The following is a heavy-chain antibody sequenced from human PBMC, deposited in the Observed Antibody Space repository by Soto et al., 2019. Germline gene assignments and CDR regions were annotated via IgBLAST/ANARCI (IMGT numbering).Heavy chain of an antibody. J-gene: IGHJ6*02. CDR3: AKAYFDFWSGSHYYQYGMDV. Sequence: MQVVESGGGVVQPGRSLRLSCAASGFTFSDYGMHWVRQAPGKGLEWVAVISNDGTNKYYGGSVKGRFTISRDNSKNTLSLQMNSLRGEDTAVYFCAKAYFDFWSGSHYYQYGMDVWGQGTTVTVSS. D-gene: IGHD3-3*01. V-gene: IGHV3-30*18. CDR2: ISNDGTNK. CDR1: GFTFSDYG.